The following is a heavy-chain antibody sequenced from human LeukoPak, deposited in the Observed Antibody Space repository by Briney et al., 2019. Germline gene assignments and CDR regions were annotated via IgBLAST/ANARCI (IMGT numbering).Heavy chain of an antibody. CDR2: INHSGST. CDR1: GGSFSGYY. CDR3: ARGGPYDYVWGSYRYPFDY. Sequence: SETLSLTCAVYGGSFSGYYWSWIRQPPGKGLEWIGEINHSGSTNYNPSLKSRVTISVDTSKNQFSLKPSSVTAADTAVYYCARGGPYDYVWGSYRYPFDYWGQGTLVTASS. V-gene: IGHV4-34*01. D-gene: IGHD3-16*02. J-gene: IGHJ4*02.